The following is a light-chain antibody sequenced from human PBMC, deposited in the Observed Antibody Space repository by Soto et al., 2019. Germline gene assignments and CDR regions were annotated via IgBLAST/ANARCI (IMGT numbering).Light chain of an antibody. Sequence: IVMTQSPATLSVSPGERATLSCRAAQSISSYLAWYQQKPGQAPRLLIYDVSTRATGIPARFSGSGCGTEFTLTINSLQSEDFAVYYCQQYSNWISFGPGTKVEIQ. J-gene: IGKJ3*01. V-gene: IGKV3-15*01. CDR1: QSISSY. CDR3: QQYSNWIS. CDR2: DVS.